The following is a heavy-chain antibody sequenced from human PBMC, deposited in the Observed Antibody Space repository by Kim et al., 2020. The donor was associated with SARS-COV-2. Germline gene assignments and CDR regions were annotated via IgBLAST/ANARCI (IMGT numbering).Heavy chain of an antibody. CDR1: GCTFSSYA. J-gene: IGHJ4*02. Sequence: GGSLRLSCAASGCTFSSYAMSWVRQAPGKGLEWVSAISGSGGSTYYADSVKGRFTISRDNSKNTLYLQMNSLRAEDTAVYYCAKFPCGGDCPYRGIRYFDYWGQGTLVTVSS. D-gene: IGHD2-21*02. V-gene: IGHV3-23*01. CDR2: ISGSGGST. CDR3: AKFPCGGDCPYRGIRYFDY.